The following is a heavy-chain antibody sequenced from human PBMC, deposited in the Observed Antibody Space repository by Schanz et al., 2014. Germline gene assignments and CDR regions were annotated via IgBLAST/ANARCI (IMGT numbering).Heavy chain of an antibody. CDR1: EFTFSSYG. Sequence: DVQLLESGGGLVQPGGSLRLSCEASEFTFSSYGMHWVRQAPGKGLEWVSSISSSGSYIHYADSVKGRFTISRDNAKNSLYLQMNSLRAEDTAMYYCARRASCSRIGCPFDSWGQGTLVTVSS. CDR3: ARRASCSRIGCPFDS. D-gene: IGHD2-2*01. CDR2: ISSSGSYI. V-gene: IGHV3-21*04. J-gene: IGHJ4*02.